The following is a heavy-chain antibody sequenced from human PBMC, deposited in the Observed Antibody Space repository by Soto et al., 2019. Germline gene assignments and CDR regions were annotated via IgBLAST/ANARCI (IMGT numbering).Heavy chain of an antibody. CDR2: IYSGGST. CDR3: ARGKYSGFDYDFDY. CDR1: GFTVSSNS. J-gene: IGHJ4*02. D-gene: IGHD5-12*01. Sequence: VQLVETGGGLIQPGGSLRLSCAASGFTVSSNSMSWVRQAPGKGLVWVSVIYSGGSTYYADSVKGRFTISRDNSKNTLYLQMNSLRAEDTAVYYCARGKYSGFDYDFDYWGQGTLVTVSS. V-gene: IGHV3-53*02.